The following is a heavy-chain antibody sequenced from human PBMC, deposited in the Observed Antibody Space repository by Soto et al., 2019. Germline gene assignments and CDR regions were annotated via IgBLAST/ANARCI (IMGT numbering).Heavy chain of an antibody. D-gene: IGHD4-4*01. CDR2: ISGSGGSGRG. CDR3: AKDLDDYSSAIDF. Sequence: LRLSCVGSGFSFRKYAMNWVRQAPGKGLEWVSGISGSGGSGRGFYADPVKGRFTISRDNSKNTLYLEMNSLRAEDTAVYYCAKDLDDYSSAIDFWGQGTLVTVSS. CDR1: GFSFRKYA. J-gene: IGHJ4*02. V-gene: IGHV3-23*01.